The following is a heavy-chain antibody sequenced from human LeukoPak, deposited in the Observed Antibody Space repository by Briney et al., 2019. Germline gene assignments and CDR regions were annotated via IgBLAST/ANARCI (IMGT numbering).Heavy chain of an antibody. CDR2: IYPGDSET. CDR1: GYSFTSYW. V-gene: IGHV5-51*01. Sequence: GESLKISCKGSGYSFTSYWIGWVRQMPGKGLEWMGIIYPGDSETTYSPSFQGQVTISVDKSINTAYLQWSSLRTSDTAMYYCARLDEDFYYDGSGFYFWGQGTLITVSS. D-gene: IGHD3-22*01. CDR3: ARLDEDFYYDGSGFYF. J-gene: IGHJ1*01.